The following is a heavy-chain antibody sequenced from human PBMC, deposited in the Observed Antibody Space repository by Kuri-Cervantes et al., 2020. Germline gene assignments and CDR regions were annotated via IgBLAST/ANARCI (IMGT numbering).Heavy chain of an antibody. CDR2: IKQDGSEK. D-gene: IGHD3-3*01. Sequence: GGSLRPSCAASGFTFSSYWMSWVRQAPGKGLEWVANIKQDGSEKYYVDSVKGRFTISRDNAKNSLYLQMNSLRAEDTAVYYCATRILRKYYGEDYWGQGTLVTVSS. V-gene: IGHV3-7*01. CDR1: GFTFSSYW. CDR3: ATRILRKYYGEDY. J-gene: IGHJ4*02.